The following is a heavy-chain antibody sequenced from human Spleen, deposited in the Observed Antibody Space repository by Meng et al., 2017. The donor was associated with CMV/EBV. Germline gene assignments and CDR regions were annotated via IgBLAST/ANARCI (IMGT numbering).Heavy chain of an antibody. CDR3: ARVPSLGYCSSTSCPRGTYFDY. CDR2: INHGGST. V-gene: IGHV4-34*01. J-gene: IGHJ4*02. D-gene: IGHD2-2*01. CDR1: DYY. Sequence: DYYWSWIGQPPGKGLEWSGEINHGGSTNYNPSLKSQVTISVDTSKNQFSLKLSSVTAADTAVYYCARVPSLGYCSSTSCPRGTYFDYWGQGTLVTVSS.